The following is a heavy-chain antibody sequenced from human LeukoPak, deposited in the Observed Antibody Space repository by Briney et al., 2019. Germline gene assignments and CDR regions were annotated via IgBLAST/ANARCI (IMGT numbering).Heavy chain of an antibody. D-gene: IGHD2-21*02. J-gene: IGHJ5*02. CDR2: INPRGGST. CDR1: GYTFTKYF. Sequence: VASVKVSCKASGYTFTKYFMHWVRQAPGQGLEWMGIINPRGGSTGYAQKFQGRINMTTDMSTRTVYMELSSLESEDTAVYYCARRDCVGDCYSNWFDPWGQGTLVTVSS. V-gene: IGHV1-46*01. CDR3: ARRDCVGDCYSNWFDP.